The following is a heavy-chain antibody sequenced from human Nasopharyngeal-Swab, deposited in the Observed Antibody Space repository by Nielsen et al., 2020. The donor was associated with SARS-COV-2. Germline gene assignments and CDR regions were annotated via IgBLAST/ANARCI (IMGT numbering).Heavy chain of an antibody. CDR2: IYSGGIT. J-gene: IGHJ4*02. CDR1: GFAVTTNH. CDR3: ARGYRFGDY. D-gene: IGHD5-18*01. V-gene: IGHV3-66*01. Sequence: ESLKISCAASGFAVTTNHITWVRQAPGRGLEWISVIYSGGITYYADSVKGRFTISRDNFGNTISLQMNSLRGEDTAVYYCARGYRFGDYWGQGSLVTVSS.